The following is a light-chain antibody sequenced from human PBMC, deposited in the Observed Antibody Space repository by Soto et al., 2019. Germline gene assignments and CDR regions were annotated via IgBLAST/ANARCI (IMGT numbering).Light chain of an antibody. CDR1: TSNIGNNP. Sequence: QSVLTQSPSVSATPGQRVTMSCSGSTSNIGNNPVNWYQQSPGTAPKLLMYDNDQRPSGVADRFSGSKSGTSASLAISGLQSEDETEYYCATWDDTVSGYVFGTGTKLTVL. J-gene: IGLJ1*01. CDR3: ATWDDTVSGYV. CDR2: DND. V-gene: IGLV1-44*01.